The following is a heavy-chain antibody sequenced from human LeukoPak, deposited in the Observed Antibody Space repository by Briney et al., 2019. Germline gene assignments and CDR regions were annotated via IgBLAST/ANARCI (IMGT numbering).Heavy chain of an antibody. V-gene: IGHV4-4*02. D-gene: IGHD6-19*01. Sequence: PSETLSLTCAVSGGSISSSNWWSWVRQPPGKGLEWIGEIYHSGSTNYNPSLKSRVTISVDKSKSQFSLKLSSVTAADTAVYYCARRPSGWFSTDYYYMDVWGKGTTVTVSS. CDR1: GGSISSSNW. J-gene: IGHJ6*03. CDR3: ARRPSGWFSTDYYYMDV. CDR2: IYHSGST.